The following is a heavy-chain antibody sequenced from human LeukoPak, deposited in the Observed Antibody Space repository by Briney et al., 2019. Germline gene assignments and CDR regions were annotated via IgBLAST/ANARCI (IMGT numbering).Heavy chain of an antibody. CDR2: ISAYNGNT. D-gene: IGHD6-19*01. J-gene: IGHJ4*02. V-gene: IGHV1-18*04. Sequence: GASVKVSCKASGYSFSGYYMHWVRQAPGQGLEWMGWISAYNGNTNYAQKLQGRVTMTTDTSTSTAYMELRSLRSDDTAVYYCARDRRRHSSGWYGSGVVFDYWGQGTLVTVSS. CDR1: GYSFSGYY. CDR3: ARDRRRHSSGWYGSGVVFDY.